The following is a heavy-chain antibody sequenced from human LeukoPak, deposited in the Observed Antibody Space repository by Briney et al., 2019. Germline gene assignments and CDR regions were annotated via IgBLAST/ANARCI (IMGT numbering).Heavy chain of an antibody. Sequence: KPSETLSLTCAVYGVSFSGYYWSWIRQPPGKGLEWIGEINHSGSTNYNPSLKSRVSISVDTSKNQFSLKLSSVTAADTAVYYCARDFRGSVDAFDIWGQGTMVAVSS. CDR1: GVSFSGYY. CDR2: INHSGST. CDR3: ARDFRGSVDAFDI. V-gene: IGHV4-34*01. D-gene: IGHD3-3*01. J-gene: IGHJ3*02.